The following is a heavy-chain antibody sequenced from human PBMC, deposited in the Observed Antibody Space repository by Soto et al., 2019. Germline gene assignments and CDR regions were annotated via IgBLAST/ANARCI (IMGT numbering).Heavy chain of an antibody. V-gene: IGHV3-23*01. CDR3: AKDDDDYSFDS. J-gene: IGHJ4*02. CDR1: GFTFSNLS. D-gene: IGHD4-4*01. Sequence: GGALRPSLAAPGFTFSNLSLRRVPQAPGKGLQWVSGLSPSGGSTYYADSVKGRFTISRVNSKNTLYLQMNSLRAEDTAVYYCAKDDDDYSFDSWGQGTLVTVSS. CDR2: LSPSGGST.